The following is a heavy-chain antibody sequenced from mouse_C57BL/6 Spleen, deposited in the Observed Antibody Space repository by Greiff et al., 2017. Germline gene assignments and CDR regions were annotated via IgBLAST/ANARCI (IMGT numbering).Heavy chain of an antibody. CDR3: AKGPLKYFDV. CDR1: GYSFTGYY. Sequence: VQLQQSGPELVKPGASVKISCKASGYSFTGYYMHWVKQSPEKSLEWIGEINPSTGGTTYNQKFKAKATLTVDKSSSTAYMQLKSLTSEDSAVYYCAKGPLKYFDVWGTGTTVTVSS. CDR2: INPSTGGT. D-gene: IGHD1-3*01. J-gene: IGHJ1*03. V-gene: IGHV1-42*01.